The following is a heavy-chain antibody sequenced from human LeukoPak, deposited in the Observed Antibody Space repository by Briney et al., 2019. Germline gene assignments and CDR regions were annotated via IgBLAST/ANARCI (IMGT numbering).Heavy chain of an antibody. J-gene: IGHJ4*02. V-gene: IGHV4-38-2*02. CDR3: ARGTYYGDYYFDY. Sequence: PSETLSLTCTVSGYSISSGYYWGWIRQPPGKGLEWIGSIYHSGSTYYNPSLKSRVTVSVDTSKNQFSLKLSSVTAADTAVYYCARGTYYGDYYFDYWGQGTLVTVSS. CDR2: IYHSGST. D-gene: IGHD4-17*01. CDR1: GYSISSGYY.